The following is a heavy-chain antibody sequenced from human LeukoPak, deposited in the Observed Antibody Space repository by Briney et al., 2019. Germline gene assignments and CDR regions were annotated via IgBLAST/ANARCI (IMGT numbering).Heavy chain of an antibody. CDR2: INHSGST. V-gene: IGHV4-34*01. Sequence: SETLSLTCAVYGGSFSGYYWSWIRQPPGKGLEWIGEINHSGSTNYNPSLKSRVTISVDTSKNQFSLKLSSVTAADTAVYYCALMGYYYDSSGYYYQDAEYFQHWGQGALVTVSS. CDR3: ALMGYYYDSSGYYYQDAEYFQH. J-gene: IGHJ1*01. D-gene: IGHD3-22*01. CDR1: GGSFSGYY.